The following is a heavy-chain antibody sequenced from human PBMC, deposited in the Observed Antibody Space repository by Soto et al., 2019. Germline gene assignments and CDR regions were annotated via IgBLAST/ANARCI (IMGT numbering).Heavy chain of an antibody. CDR1: GGSFKSGSYS. CDR2: VYHTGRT. CDR3: ARDFAYFDS. J-gene: IGHJ4*02. V-gene: IGHV4-61*01. Sequence: QVQLQESGPGLVKPSETLSLTCTVSGGSFKSGSYSWSWIRQPPGKGLEWIGYVYHTGRTSYNPSLKSRVSISMDTSKNQFSLNLDSVTAADTAVYFCARDFAYFDSCGQGTLDTVSS. D-gene: IGHD3-3*01.